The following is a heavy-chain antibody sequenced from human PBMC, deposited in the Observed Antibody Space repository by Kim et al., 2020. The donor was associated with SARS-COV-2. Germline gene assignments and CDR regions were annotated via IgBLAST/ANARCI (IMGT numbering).Heavy chain of an antibody. CDR2: IKQDGSEK. Sequence: GGSLRLSCAASGFTFSSYWMSWVRQAPGKGLEWVANIKQDGSEKYYVDSVKGRFTISRDNAKNSLYLQMNSLRAEDTAVYYCAGDGVGATNYYYYGMDVWGQGTTVTVSS. J-gene: IGHJ6*02. V-gene: IGHV3-7*01. D-gene: IGHD1-26*01. CDR1: GFTFSSYW. CDR3: AGDGVGATNYYYYGMDV.